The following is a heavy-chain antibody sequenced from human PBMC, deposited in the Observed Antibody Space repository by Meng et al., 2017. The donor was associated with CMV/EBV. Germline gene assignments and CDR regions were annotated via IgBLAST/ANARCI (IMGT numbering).Heavy chain of an antibody. D-gene: IGHD3-10*01. CDR3: ARTYYYGSGSWD. V-gene: IGHV1-18*04. CDR2: ISAYNGNT. CDR1: GYPFTAYY. Sequence: ASVKVSCKASGYPFTAYYMHWVRQAPGQGLEWMGWISAYNGNTNYAQKLQGRVTMTTDTSTSTAYMELRSLRSDDTAVYYCARTYYYGSGSWDWGQGTLVTVSS. J-gene: IGHJ4*02.